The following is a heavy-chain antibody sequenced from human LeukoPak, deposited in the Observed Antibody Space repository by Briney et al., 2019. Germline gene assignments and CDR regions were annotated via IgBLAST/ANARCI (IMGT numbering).Heavy chain of an antibody. CDR3: VSSYEYVWGSYRYGAFYI. D-gene: IGHD3-16*02. J-gene: IGHJ3*02. Sequence: ARSLTLSCAASGFTFSSYAMYWVRQAPGKGLEWVAVISYDGSNKYYADSVKGRFTISRDNSKNTLYLQMNGLRAEDTAVYYCVSSYEYVWGSYRYGAFYIWGQGTMVTVSS. CDR2: ISYDGSNK. V-gene: IGHV3-30*04. CDR1: GFTFSSYA.